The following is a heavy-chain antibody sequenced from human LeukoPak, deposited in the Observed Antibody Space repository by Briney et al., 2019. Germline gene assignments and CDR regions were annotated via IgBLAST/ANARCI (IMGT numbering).Heavy chain of an antibody. CDR2: INHSGST. J-gene: IGHJ4*02. Sequence: SETLSLTCTVSGGSVSSGGYSWSWIRQPPGKGLEWIGEINHSGSTNYNPSLKSRVTISVDTSKNQFSLKLSSVTAADTAVYYCARGVYLCSSTSCYTERDYWGQGTLVTVSS. CDR3: ARGVYLCSSTSCYTERDY. CDR1: GGSVSSGGYS. D-gene: IGHD2-2*02. V-gene: IGHV4-61*08.